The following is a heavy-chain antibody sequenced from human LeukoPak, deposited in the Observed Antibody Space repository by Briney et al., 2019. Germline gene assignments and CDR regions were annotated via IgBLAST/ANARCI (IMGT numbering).Heavy chain of an antibody. Sequence: GGSLRLSCAASGFIFSQYSMNWVRQAPGKGLEWVSSLSGDERDTRYADSVRGRFTISRDNANNLLYLHMTSLGAGDTAIYYCSKDLERHTIGYFDSWGQGVLVTVSS. CDR2: LSGDERDT. CDR1: GFIFSQYS. J-gene: IGHJ4*02. V-gene: IGHV3-23*01. D-gene: IGHD2-8*01. CDR3: SKDLERHTIGYFDS.